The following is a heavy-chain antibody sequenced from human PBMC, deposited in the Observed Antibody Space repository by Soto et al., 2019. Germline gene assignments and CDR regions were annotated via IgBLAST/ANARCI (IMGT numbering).Heavy chain of an antibody. CDR1: AGSISSGYYY. D-gene: IGHD3-22*01. V-gene: IGHV4-61*01. J-gene: IGHJ4*02. CDR3: ARDKYYDSTGTFDY. CDR2: IYYSGST. Sequence: PSEALAHTCSVSAGSISSGYYYWSWIRPTPGKGLEWIGNIYYSGSTNYNPSLKSRVTISVDTSKNQFSLKLSSVTAADTAVYYCARDKYYDSTGTFDYWGQGTLVTVSS.